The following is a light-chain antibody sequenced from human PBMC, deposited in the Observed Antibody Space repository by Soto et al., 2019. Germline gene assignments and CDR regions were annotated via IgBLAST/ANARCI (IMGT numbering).Light chain of an antibody. J-gene: IGLJ2*01. CDR2: EVS. CDR3: SSYRSSSTV. V-gene: IGLV2-14*01. Sequence: QSALTQPASVSGSPGQSITISCTGTSSDVGGYNYVSWYQQHPGKAPKLMIYEVSNRPSGVSNRFSGSKSGNTDSLTISGLQAEDEADYYCSSYRSSSTVFGGGTNLTVL. CDR1: SSDVGGYNY.